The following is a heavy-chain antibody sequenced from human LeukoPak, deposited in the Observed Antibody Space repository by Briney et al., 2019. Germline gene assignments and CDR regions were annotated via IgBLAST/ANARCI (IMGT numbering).Heavy chain of an antibody. CDR3: ARDTRSYYYYYGMDV. CDR1: GYTFADYY. V-gene: IGHV1-69*13. J-gene: IGHJ6*02. D-gene: IGHD4-17*01. CDR2: IIPIFGTA. Sequence: ASVKVSCKASGYTFADYYLNWVRQAPGQGLEWMGGIIPIFGTANYAQKFQGRVTITADESTSTAYMELSSLRSEDTAVYYCARDTRSYYYYYGMDVWGQGTTVTVSS.